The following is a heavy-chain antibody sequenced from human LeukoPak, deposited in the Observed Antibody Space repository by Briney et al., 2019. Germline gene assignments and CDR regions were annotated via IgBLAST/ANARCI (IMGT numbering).Heavy chain of an antibody. CDR2: IYYSGST. J-gene: IGHJ5*02. Sequence: PSETLSLTCTVSGGSISSSSYYWGWIRQPPGKGLEWIGSIYYSGSTYYNPSLKSRVTISVDTSKNQFSLKLSSVTAADTAVYYCARVFGDYVPWFDPWGQGTLVTVSS. CDR3: ARVFGDYVPWFDP. V-gene: IGHV4-39*07. D-gene: IGHD4-17*01. CDR1: GGSISSSSYY.